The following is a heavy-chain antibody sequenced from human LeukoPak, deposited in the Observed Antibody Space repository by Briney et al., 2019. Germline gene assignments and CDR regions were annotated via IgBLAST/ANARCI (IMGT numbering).Heavy chain of an antibody. CDR1: GGSFSGYY. J-gene: IGHJ4*02. CDR2: INHSGST. CDR3: ARMYYDILTGYYISSRVEYFDY. Sequence: SSETLSLTCAVYGGSFSGYYWSWIRQPPGKGLEWIGEINHSGSTNYNPSLKSRVTISVDTSKNQFSLKLSSVTAADTAVYYCARMYYDILTGYYISSRVEYFDYWGQGTLVTVSS. D-gene: IGHD3-9*01. V-gene: IGHV4-34*01.